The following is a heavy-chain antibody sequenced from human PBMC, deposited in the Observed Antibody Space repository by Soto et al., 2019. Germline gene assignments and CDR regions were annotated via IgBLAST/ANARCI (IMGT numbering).Heavy chain of an antibody. CDR2: IRSKANNFAT. V-gene: IGHV3-73*02. J-gene: IGHJ4*02. CDR3: AGPGYSNSWYEDYFDY. CDR1: GFSFSAAA. D-gene: IGHD6-13*01. Sequence: EVQLVESGGGLVQPGGSLKLSCVASGFSFSAAAMHWVRQASGKGLERVGRIRSKANNFATAYAASVDGRFTISREDSKNTAYLQMNSLKTEDTAVYFCAGPGYSNSWYEDYFDYWGQGTLVTVSS.